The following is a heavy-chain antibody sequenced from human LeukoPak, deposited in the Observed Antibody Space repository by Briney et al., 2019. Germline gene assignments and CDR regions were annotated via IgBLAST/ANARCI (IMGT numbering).Heavy chain of an antibody. CDR1: GGSISSSSYY. V-gene: IGHV4-39*07. J-gene: IGHJ3*02. CDR2: IYTSGST. CDR3: ARDTGRLWFGELWTYDAFDI. Sequence: PSETLSLTCTVSGGSISSSSYYWGWIRQSPGKGLEWIGRIYTSGSTNYNPSLKSRVTISVDTSKNQFSLKLSSVTAADTAVYYCARDTGRLWFGELWTYDAFDIWGQGTMVTVSS. D-gene: IGHD3-10*01.